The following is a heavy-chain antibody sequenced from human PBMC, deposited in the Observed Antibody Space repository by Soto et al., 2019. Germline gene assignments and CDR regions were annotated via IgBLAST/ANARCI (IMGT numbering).Heavy chain of an antibody. Sequence: ASVKVSCKASGGTFSSYAISWVRQAPGQGLEWMGGIIPILGIANYAQKFQGRVTITADKSTSTAYMELSSLRSEDTAVYYCARGYYYDSSGYYYFDYWGQGTLVTVSS. D-gene: IGHD3-22*01. J-gene: IGHJ4*02. CDR1: GGTFSSYA. CDR2: IIPILGIA. CDR3: ARGYYYDSSGYYYFDY. V-gene: IGHV1-69*10.